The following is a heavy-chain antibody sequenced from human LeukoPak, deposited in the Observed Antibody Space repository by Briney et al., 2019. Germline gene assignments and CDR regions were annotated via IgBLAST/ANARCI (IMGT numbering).Heavy chain of an antibody. CDR3: ARDLRTVTSSQYYFDY. CDR1: GDSISSSNW. Sequence: PSETLSLTCAVSGDSISSSNWWSWVRQPPGKGLEWIGEIYHSGSTNYNPSLKSRVTISVDKSKNQFSLKLSSVTAADTAVYYCARDLRTVTSSQYYFDYWGQGTLVTVSS. J-gene: IGHJ4*02. CDR2: IYHSGST. D-gene: IGHD4-11*01. V-gene: IGHV4-4*02.